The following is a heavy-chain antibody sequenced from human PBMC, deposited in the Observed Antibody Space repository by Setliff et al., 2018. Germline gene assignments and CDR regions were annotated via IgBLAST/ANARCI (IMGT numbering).Heavy chain of an antibody. CDR2: VYTTGST. CDR1: GGSMGSYY. V-gene: IGHV4-4*07. D-gene: IGHD3-10*01. CDR3: ARVRITPYCMDV. J-gene: IGHJ6*03. Sequence: PSETLSLTCTVSGGSMGSYYWTWIRQSAGKGLEWIGRVYTTGSTAFNPSLNSRVTMSLDKSKNQFSLKLYSVTAAGTAVYFCARVRITPYCMDVWGKGTTVTVSS.